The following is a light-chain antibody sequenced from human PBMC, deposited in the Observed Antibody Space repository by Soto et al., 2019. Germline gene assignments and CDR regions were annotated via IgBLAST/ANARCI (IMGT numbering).Light chain of an antibody. CDR1: QGIRND. Sequence: DIQMTQSPSTLSASVGDRVTITCRASQGIRNDLGWYQQKPGKAPKSLIYAASSLQSGVPSRFSGSGSGTEFTLTISGLQPEDFATYYCLQHYYYPPWTFGQGTKVDIK. CDR3: LQHYYYPPWT. CDR2: AAS. J-gene: IGKJ1*01. V-gene: IGKV1-17*01.